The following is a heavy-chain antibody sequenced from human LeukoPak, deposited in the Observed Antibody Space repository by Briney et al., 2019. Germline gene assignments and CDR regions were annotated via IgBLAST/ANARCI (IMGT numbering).Heavy chain of an antibody. V-gene: IGHV3-21*04. J-gene: IGHJ4*02. D-gene: IGHD5-24*01. CDR2: ISSSSSYI. Sequence: PGGSLRLSCAAPGFTFSSYSMNWVRQAPGKGLEWVSSISSSSSYIYYADSVKGRFTISRDNAKNSLYLQMNSLRAEDTAVYYCAKVIREVDMSHDYWGQGALVTVSS. CDR1: GFTFSSYS. CDR3: AKVIREVDMSHDY.